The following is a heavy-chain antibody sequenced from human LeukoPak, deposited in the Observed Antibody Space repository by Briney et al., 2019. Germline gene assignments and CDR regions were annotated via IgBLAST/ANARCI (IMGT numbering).Heavy chain of an antibody. D-gene: IGHD2-21*01. CDR1: GGSISSGGYY. V-gene: IGHV4-31*03. J-gene: IGHJ3*02. CDR3: ARETVDAVIAPHAFDI. CDR2: IYYSGST. Sequence: KASETLSLTCTLSGGSISSGGYYWSWIRQHPGKGLEWIGYIYYSGSTYYNPSLKSRVTISVDTSKNQFSLKLSSVTAAGTAVYYCARETVDAVIAPHAFDITGQGTMVTVSS.